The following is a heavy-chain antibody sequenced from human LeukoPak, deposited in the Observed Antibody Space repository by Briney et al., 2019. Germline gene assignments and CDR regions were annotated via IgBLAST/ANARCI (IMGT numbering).Heavy chain of an antibody. D-gene: IGHD2-21*02. CDR2: INHSGST. V-gene: IGHV4-34*01. Sequence: PSETLSLTCAVYGGSFSGYYWSWNRQPPGKGLEWIGEINHSGSTNYNPSLKSRVTISVDTSKNQFSLKLSSVTAADTAVYYCAIRARGGGDPFDPWGQGTLVTVSS. CDR1: GGSFSGYY. J-gene: IGHJ5*02. CDR3: AIRARGGGDPFDP.